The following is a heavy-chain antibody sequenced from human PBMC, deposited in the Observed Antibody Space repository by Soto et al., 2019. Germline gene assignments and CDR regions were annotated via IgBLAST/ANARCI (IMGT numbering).Heavy chain of an antibody. V-gene: IGHV4-59*12. CDR3: ARTYDSNGYANEFDS. J-gene: IGHJ4*02. CDR1: GRSITSYY. CDR2: IYDNGIT. D-gene: IGHD3-22*01. Sequence: LSLPCSVSGRSITSYYWSWVRQPPGKGLEWIGYIYDNGITSQNPSLRSRVTMSADTSQNHFSLKLTSVTGADTAVYYCARTYDSNGYANEFDSWGQGTTVTVSS.